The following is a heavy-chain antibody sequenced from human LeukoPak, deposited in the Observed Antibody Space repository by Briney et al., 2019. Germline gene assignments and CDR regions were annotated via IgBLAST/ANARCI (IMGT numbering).Heavy chain of an antibody. V-gene: IGHV3-23*01. D-gene: IGHD3-22*01. CDR1: GFIFNNYG. Sequence: GGSLRLSCAASGFIFNNYGLVWVRQAPGKGLEWVSAISNDGGGTTYADFVKGRFSVSRDNSKNTLFLQVNSLRAEDTALYYCAKGSSGYFFDLWGQGTLVTVSS. CDR2: ISNDGGGT. J-gene: IGHJ4*02. CDR3: AKGSSGYFFDL.